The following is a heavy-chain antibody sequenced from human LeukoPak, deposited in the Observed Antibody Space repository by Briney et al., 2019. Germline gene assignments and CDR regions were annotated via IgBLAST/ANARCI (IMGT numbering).Heavy chain of an antibody. CDR2: IYSGGST. V-gene: IGHV3-66*04. CDR1: GFTVSSNY. D-gene: IGHD1-26*01. J-gene: IGHJ4*02. CDR3: ARLAYSGSYYDY. Sequence: GGSLRLSCAASGFTVSSNYMSWVRQAPGKGLEWVSVIYSGGSTYYADSVKGRFTISRDNSKNTLYLQMNSLRAEDTAVYYCARLAYSGSYYDYWGQGTLVTVSS.